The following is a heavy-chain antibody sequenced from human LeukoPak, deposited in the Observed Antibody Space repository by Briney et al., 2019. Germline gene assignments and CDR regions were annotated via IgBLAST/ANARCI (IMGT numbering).Heavy chain of an antibody. V-gene: IGHV1-8*01. CDR3: ARGHSVTGSYWVWFDP. Sequence: ASVKVSCKASGYTFTSYDINWVRQATGQGLEWMGWMNPNSGNTGYAQKFQGRVTMTRNTSISTAYMELSSLRSEDTAVYYCARGHSVTGSYWVWFDPWGQGTLVTVSS. CDR1: GYTFTSYD. D-gene: IGHD3-10*01. CDR2: MNPNSGNT. J-gene: IGHJ5*02.